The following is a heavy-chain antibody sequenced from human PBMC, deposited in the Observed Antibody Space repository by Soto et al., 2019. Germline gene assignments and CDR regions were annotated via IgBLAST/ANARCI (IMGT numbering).Heavy chain of an antibody. Sequence: PSETLSLTCTVSGGSISSGGYYWSWIRQHPGKGLEWIGYIYYSGSTYYNPSLKSRVTISVDTSKNQFSLKLSSVTAADTAVYYCARVEQWLAIDAFDIWGQGTMVTVSS. D-gene: IGHD6-19*01. V-gene: IGHV4-31*03. J-gene: IGHJ3*02. CDR1: GGSISSGGYY. CDR2: IYYSGST. CDR3: ARVEQWLAIDAFDI.